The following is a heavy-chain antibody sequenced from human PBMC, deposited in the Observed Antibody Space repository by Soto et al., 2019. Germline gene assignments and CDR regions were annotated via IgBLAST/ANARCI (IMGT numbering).Heavy chain of an antibody. J-gene: IGHJ4*02. D-gene: IGHD2-15*01. Sequence: GGSLRLSCAASGFTFSSYAMSWVRQAPGKGLEWVSAISGSGGSTYYADSVKGRFTISRDNSKNTLYLQMNSLRAEDTAVYYCAKDAATVAYCSGGSCYSTFDYWGQGTLVTVSS. CDR1: GFTFSSYA. V-gene: IGHV3-23*01. CDR2: ISGSGGST. CDR3: AKDAATVAYCSGGSCYSTFDY.